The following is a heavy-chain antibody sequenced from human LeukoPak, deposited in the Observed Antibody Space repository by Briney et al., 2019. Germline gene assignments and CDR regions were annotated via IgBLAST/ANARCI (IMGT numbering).Heavy chain of an antibody. CDR3: ARVRRSDSSGYYYFSFYLDV. D-gene: IGHD3-22*01. CDR1: GDSISGSNW. CDR2: IYHSGST. J-gene: IGHJ6*03. V-gene: IGHV4-4*02. Sequence: SETLTLTDGVSGDSISGSNWRSWDSQPPGKGLEWIGEIYHSGSTNYNPSLKSRVTISVDKSKNQFSLKLSSVTAADTAVYYCARVRRSDSSGYYYFSFYLDVWGKGTTVTVSS.